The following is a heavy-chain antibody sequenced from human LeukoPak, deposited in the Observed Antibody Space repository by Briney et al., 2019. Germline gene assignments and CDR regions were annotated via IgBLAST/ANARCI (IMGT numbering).Heavy chain of an antibody. D-gene: IGHD6-13*01. CDR3: ARGLAYSSSWWFDP. J-gene: IGHJ5*02. V-gene: IGHV1-8*01. CDR1: GYTFTSYD. CDR2: MNPNSGNT. Sequence: GASVKVSCKASGYTFTSYDINWVRQATGQGLEWMGWMNPNSGNTGYAQKFQGRVTMTRNTSISTAYMELSSLRSEDTAVHYCARGLAYSSSWWFDPWGQGTLVTVSS.